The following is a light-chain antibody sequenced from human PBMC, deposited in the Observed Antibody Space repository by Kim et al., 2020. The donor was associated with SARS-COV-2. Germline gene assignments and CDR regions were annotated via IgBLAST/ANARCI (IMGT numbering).Light chain of an antibody. V-gene: IGLV3-19*01. Sequence: GQTNRITCKGSGLRGYNASWWHKKQAQTPVHVIYCKINRPSGMPAQCSGSSTVDKASLTITGAQADDEADYYYSTRDSSGSHVVFGGGTKLTVL. CDR2: CKI. J-gene: IGLJ2*01. CDR1: GLRGYN. CDR3: STRDSSGSHVV.